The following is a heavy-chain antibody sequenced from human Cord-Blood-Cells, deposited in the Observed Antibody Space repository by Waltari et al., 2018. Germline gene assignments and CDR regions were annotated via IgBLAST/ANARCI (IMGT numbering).Heavy chain of an antibody. V-gene: IGHV1-8*01. J-gene: IGHJ4*02. Sequence: QVQLVQSGAEVKKPGASVKVSCKASGYTFTSYDINWVRNATGQGLEWMGWMNPNSGNTGYAQKFQGRVTMTRNTSISTAYMELSSLRSEDTAVYYCASKNYCSGGSCYPFDYWGQGTLVTVSS. D-gene: IGHD2-15*01. CDR3: ASKNYCSGGSCYPFDY. CDR2: MNPNSGNT. CDR1: GYTFTSYD.